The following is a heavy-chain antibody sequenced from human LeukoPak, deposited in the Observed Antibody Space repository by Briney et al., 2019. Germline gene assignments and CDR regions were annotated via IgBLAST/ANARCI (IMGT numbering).Heavy chain of an antibody. CDR3: ARLDGYDSSGYQSGGFDY. CDR1: GYSFSHYG. V-gene: IGHV1-2*02. Sequence: ASVKVSCKTSGYSFSHYGISWWRQAPGQGLEWMGWINPNSGGTNYAQKFQGRVTMTRDTSISTAYMELSRLRSDDTAVYYCARLDGYDSSGYQSGGFDYWGQGTLVTVSS. CDR2: INPNSGGT. D-gene: IGHD3-22*01. J-gene: IGHJ4*02.